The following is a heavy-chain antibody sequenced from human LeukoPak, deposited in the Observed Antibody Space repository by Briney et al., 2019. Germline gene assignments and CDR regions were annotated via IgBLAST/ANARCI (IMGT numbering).Heavy chain of an antibody. CDR1: VCTYITHG. CDR3: ARGEYGANPDY. J-gene: IGHJ4*02. D-gene: IGHD4-23*01. CDR2: ISGYNGNT. Sequence: ASVKVSCKASVCTYITHGITWLRPAPGQGLEWMGWISGYNGNTIYAQKLQGRVTMTTDTSTRADYTELKSQSPDDSAVYYCARGEYGANPDYWGQGTLVTVSS. V-gene: IGHV1-18*01.